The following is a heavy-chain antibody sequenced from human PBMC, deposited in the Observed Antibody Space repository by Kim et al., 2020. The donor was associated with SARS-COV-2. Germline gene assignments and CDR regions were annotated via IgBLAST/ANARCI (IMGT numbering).Heavy chain of an antibody. CDR1: GFTLTDYG. V-gene: IGHV3-74*01. Sequence: GGSLRLSCAASGFTLTDYGINWVRQAPGKGLEWVALISGDGGTTNYADSVKGRITISRDNAKNTLYLQINNLGADDTAVYYCARGSFRVGCDVWGQGTTVTVSS. D-gene: IGHD3-10*01. CDR3: ARGSFRVGCDV. CDR2: ISGDGGTT. J-gene: IGHJ6*02.